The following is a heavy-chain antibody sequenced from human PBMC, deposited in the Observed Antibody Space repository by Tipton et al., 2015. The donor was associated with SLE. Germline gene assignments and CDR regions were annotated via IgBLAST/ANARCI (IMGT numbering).Heavy chain of an antibody. V-gene: IGHV1-69*01. D-gene: IGHD5/OR15-5a*01. Sequence: QSGPEVKKPGSSVKVSCKTSGGTFPNYAISWVRQAPGQGLEWMGGIIPIIGTANYAQKFQGRVTITADESTTTAYMELSSLRFEDTAMYYCARGSVIGTSPFGLDVWGQGTTVTVSS. CDR3: ARGSVIGTSPFGLDV. J-gene: IGHJ6*02. CDR1: GGTFPNYA. CDR2: IIPIIGTA.